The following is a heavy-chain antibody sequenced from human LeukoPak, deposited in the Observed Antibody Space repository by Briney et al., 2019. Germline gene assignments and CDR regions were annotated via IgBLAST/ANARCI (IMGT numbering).Heavy chain of an antibody. D-gene: IGHD6-19*01. CDR2: IYHSGST. CDR1: GGSISSGYY. J-gene: IGHJ4*02. CDR3: ARWRQWLVGGGADY. Sequence: SETLSLTCTVSGGSISSGYYWGWIRQPPGKGLEWIGNIYHSGSTYYNPSLKSRVTISVDTSKNQFSLKLSSVTAADTAIYYCARWRQWLVGGGADYWGQGTLVTVSS. V-gene: IGHV4-38-2*02.